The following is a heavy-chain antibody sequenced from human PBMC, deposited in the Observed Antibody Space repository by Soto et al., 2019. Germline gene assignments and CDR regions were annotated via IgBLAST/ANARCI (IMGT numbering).Heavy chain of an antibody. CDR1: GGSISSYY. CDR3: ARARYSSSGENWFDP. CDR2: IYYSGST. J-gene: IGHJ5*02. Sequence: SETLSLTCTVSGGSISSYYWSWIRQPPGKGLEWIGYIYYSGSTNYNPSLKSRVTISVDTSKNQFSLKLSSVTAADTAVYYCARARYSSSGENWFDPWGQGTLVTVSS. V-gene: IGHV4-59*01. D-gene: IGHD6-6*01.